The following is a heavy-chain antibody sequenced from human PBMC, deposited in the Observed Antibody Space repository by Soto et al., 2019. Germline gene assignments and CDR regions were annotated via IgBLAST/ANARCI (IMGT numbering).Heavy chain of an antibody. CDR3: ATGTTHNYSYGKDD. CDR1: GYTFTDYY. J-gene: IGHJ6*02. Sequence: EVQLVQSGAEVKKPGSTVKISCEVSGYTFTDYYMHWVQQAPGKGFEWMGLVDPEDGETIYAEKFQGRVTITADKPTHPASMALSSLRSEETDVYNCATGTTHNYSYGKDDWAQGPKNTVSS. V-gene: IGHV1-69-2*01. D-gene: IGHD1-1*01. CDR2: VDPEDGET.